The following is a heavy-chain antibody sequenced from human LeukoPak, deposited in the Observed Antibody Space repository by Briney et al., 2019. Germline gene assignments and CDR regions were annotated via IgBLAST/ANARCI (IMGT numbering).Heavy chain of an antibody. CDR1: GGSISSGSYY. V-gene: IGHV4-61*02. CDR2: VYNSGST. Sequence: SETLSLTCTVSGGSISSGSYYWNWIRQPAGKGLEWMGRVYNSGSTNYNPSLKSRVTISTDMSKNQFSLKLSSVTAADTAVYYCARDSGSYNRNYYYGMDVWGQGTTVTVSS. J-gene: IGHJ6*02. D-gene: IGHD1-26*01. CDR3: ARDSGSYNRNYYYGMDV.